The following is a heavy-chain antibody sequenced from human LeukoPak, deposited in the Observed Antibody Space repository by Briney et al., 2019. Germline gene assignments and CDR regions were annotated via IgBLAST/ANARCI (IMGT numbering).Heavy chain of an antibody. CDR2: ISSSSSYI. Sequence: GGSLRLSCAASGFTFSSYWMSWVRQAPGKGLEWVSSISSSSSYIYYADSVKGRFTISRDNAKNSLYLQMNSLRAEDTAVYYCARTPPYSSGWYSDYWGQGTLVTVSS. D-gene: IGHD6-19*01. CDR3: ARTPPYSSGWYSDY. J-gene: IGHJ4*02. V-gene: IGHV3-21*01. CDR1: GFTFSSYW.